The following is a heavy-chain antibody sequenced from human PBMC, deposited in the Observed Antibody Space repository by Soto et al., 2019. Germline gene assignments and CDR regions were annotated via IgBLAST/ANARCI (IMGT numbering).Heavy chain of an antibody. CDR1: GGSISIYF. CDR3: TLGYFDY. CDR2: TFFSGST. J-gene: IGHJ4*02. Sequence: SETLSLTCNVSGGSISIYFWIWIRQPPGKGLEWIGSTFFSGSTNYNPSLKSRVTMSLDTSKNQFSLKLTSVTAADTAVYYCTLGYFDYWGQGTLVTVSS. V-gene: IGHV4-59*12.